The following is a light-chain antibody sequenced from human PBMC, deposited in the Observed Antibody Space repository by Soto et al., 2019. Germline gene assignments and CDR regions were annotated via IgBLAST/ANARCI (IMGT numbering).Light chain of an antibody. CDR2: GAS. V-gene: IGKV3-15*01. CDR1: QSVGSN. CDR3: EQYNNWPLV. J-gene: IGKJ4*01. Sequence: EIVMTQSPATLSVSPGERATLSCRASQSVGSNLAWYQQKPGQAPRLLIYGASTRATGIPARFSGSGSGTEFTVRKGCLQSGALAVFFCEQYNNWPLVVGGGTKVDIK.